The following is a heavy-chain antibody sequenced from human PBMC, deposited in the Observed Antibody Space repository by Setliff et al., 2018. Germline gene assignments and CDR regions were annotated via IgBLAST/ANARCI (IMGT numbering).Heavy chain of an antibody. CDR1: GYSISSGHY. J-gene: IGHJ4*02. CDR3: ARTGTYRYLDY. D-gene: IGHD1-26*01. Sequence: SETLSLTCDVSGYSISSGHYWGWIRQPPGKGLEWIGSMYPGRNTYYNPSLKSRVIISVDTSKNQFSLNLSSVTAADTAVYYCARTGTYRYLDYWGQGTPVTVSS. CDR2: MYPGRNT. V-gene: IGHV4-38-2*01.